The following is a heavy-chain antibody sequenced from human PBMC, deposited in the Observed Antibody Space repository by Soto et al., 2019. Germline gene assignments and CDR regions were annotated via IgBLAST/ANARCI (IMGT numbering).Heavy chain of an antibody. CDR3: ARMDIVATIFDY. CDR2: IYHSGST. V-gene: IGHV4-30-2*01. Sequence: PSETLSLTCAVSGGSISRGGYSWSWIRQPPGKGLECIGYIYHSGSTYYNPSLKSRVTISVDRSKNQFSLKLSSVTAADTAVYYCARMDIVATIFDYWGQGTLVTVSS. D-gene: IGHD5-12*01. J-gene: IGHJ4*02. CDR1: GGSISRGGYS.